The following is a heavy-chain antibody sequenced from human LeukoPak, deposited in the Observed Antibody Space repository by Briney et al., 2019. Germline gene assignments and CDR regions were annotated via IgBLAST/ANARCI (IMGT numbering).Heavy chain of an antibody. CDR3: AKGWSGESFGAQFDY. CDR2: ITFDGSNK. D-gene: IGHD3-10*01. CDR1: GFTFSNYD. V-gene: IGHV3-30*19. Sequence: GGSLRLSCAVSGFTFSNYDMHWVRQAPGKGLEWVAVITFDGSNKYYADSVKGRFTISRDNSKNTLYLQMNSLRAEDTALYYCAKGWSGESFGAQFDYWGQGTLVTVSS. J-gene: IGHJ4*02.